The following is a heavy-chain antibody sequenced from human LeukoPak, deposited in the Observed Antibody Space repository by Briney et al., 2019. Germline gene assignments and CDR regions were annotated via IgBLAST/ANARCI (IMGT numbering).Heavy chain of an antibody. CDR1: GYTFTNYW. J-gene: IGHJ4*02. CDR3: ARQGYNWNYGLFDY. V-gene: IGHV5-51*01. Sequence: PGESLKISCKGSGYTFTNYWIGWVRQMPGKGLEWMGIIYPADSDTRYSPSFQGQVTISADKSISTAYLQWSSLKASDTAMYYCARQGYNWNYGLFDYWGQGTLVTVSS. D-gene: IGHD1-7*01. CDR2: IYPADSDT.